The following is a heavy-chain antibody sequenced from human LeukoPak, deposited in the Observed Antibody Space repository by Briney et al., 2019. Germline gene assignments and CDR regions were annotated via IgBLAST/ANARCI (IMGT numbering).Heavy chain of an antibody. CDR1: GVSISSYY. V-gene: IGHV4-59*01. CDR3: VRSGGSYSPVDY. CDR2: IYYSGTS. D-gene: IGHD1-26*01. Sequence: SETLSLTCSVSGVSISSYYWSWIRQPPGKGLEWIGYIYYSGTSKYNPSLKSQVTISVDTSKNQFSLKLTSVTAADTAVYYCVRSGGSYSPVDYWGQGTLVTVSS. J-gene: IGHJ4*02.